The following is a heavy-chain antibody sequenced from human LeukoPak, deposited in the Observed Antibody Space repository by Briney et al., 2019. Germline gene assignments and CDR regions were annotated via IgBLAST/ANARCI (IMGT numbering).Heavy chain of an antibody. CDR3: ARDRVTMVRGENWFDP. D-gene: IGHD3-10*01. Sequence: ASVKVSCKASGGTFSSYAISWVRQAPGQGLEWMGGIIPIFGTANYAQKFQGRVTITADKSTSTAYMELSSLRSEDTAVYYCARDRVTMVRGENWFDPWGQGTLVTVSS. V-gene: IGHV1-69*06. CDR1: GGTFSSYA. J-gene: IGHJ5*02. CDR2: IIPIFGTA.